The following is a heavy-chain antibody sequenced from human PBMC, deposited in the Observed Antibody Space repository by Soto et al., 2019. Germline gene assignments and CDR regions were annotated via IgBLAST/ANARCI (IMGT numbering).Heavy chain of an antibody. D-gene: IGHD2-2*01. CDR2: AYYSGRT. Sequence: PSETLSLTCTVSGGSLSSSSYYWVWIRQPPGKGLEWIGSAYYSGRTYYNPSLKSRVTISIDTSKRQFSLRLISVTAADTAVYYCARTSCSSTSCDYNFFDPWGQGAQVTVSS. J-gene: IGHJ5*02. CDR1: GGSLSSSSYY. V-gene: IGHV4-39*01. CDR3: ARTSCSSTSCDYNFFDP.